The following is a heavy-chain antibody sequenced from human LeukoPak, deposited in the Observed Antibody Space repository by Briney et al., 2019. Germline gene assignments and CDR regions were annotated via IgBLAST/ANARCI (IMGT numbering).Heavy chain of an antibody. J-gene: IGHJ4*02. CDR2: ISSSSSYI. Sequence: GGSLRLSCAASGFTFSDFSMDWVRQAPGKGLEWVSSISSSSSYIYYADSMRGRFTISRDNAKNSLYLQMNSLEAEDTAVYYCAKGFYAGYADHWGQGTLVTVSS. CDR3: AKGFYAGYADH. D-gene: IGHD2/OR15-2a*01. CDR1: GFTFSDFS. V-gene: IGHV3-21*04.